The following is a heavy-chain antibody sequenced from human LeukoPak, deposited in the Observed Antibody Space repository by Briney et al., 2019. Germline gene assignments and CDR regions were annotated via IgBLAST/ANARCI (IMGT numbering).Heavy chain of an antibody. CDR2: ISWDGGST. CDR3: ALNWGLDY. D-gene: IGHD7-27*01. J-gene: IGHJ4*02. CDR1: GFTFDDYT. Sequence: GGSLRLSCAASGFTFDDYTMHWVRQAPGKGLEWVSLISWDGGSTYYADSVKGRFTISRDNSKNSLYLQMNSLRTEVTALYYCALNWGLDYWGQGTLVTVSS. V-gene: IGHV3-43*01.